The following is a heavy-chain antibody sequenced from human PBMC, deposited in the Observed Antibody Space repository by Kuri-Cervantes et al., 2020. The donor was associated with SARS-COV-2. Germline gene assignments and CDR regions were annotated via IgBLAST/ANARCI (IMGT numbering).Heavy chain of an antibody. Sequence: LSLTCAASGFTFSSYAMSWVRQAPGRVLEWVAVIWYDGSNKYYADSVKGRFTISRDNSKNTLYLQMNSLRAEDTAVYYCARQGVEGVGYWGQETLVTVSS. D-gene: IGHD2-8*01. J-gene: IGHJ4*02. V-gene: IGHV3-33*08. CDR2: IWYDGSNK. CDR3: ARQGVEGVGY. CDR1: GFTFSSYA.